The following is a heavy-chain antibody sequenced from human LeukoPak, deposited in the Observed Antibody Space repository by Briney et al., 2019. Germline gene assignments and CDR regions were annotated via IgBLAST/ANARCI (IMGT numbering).Heavy chain of an antibody. Sequence: TVXXXYMSWVRQXPGKGLEWVSVIYSGGSTYYADSVKGRFTISRDNSKNTLYLQMNSLRAEDTAVYYCARTTPAAADYWGQGTLVTVSS. CDR2: IYSGGST. V-gene: IGHV3-66*01. CDR1: TVXXXY. CDR3: ARTTPAAADY. D-gene: IGHD6-13*01. J-gene: IGHJ4*02.